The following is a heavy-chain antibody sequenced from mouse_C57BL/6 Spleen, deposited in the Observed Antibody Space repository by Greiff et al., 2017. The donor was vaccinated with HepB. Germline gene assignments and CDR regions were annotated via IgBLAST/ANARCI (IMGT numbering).Heavy chain of an antibody. D-gene: IGHD1-3*01. CDR3: ARPAKWGYFDV. J-gene: IGHJ1*03. Sequence: VQLQQSGAELVRPGSSVKLSCKASGYTFTSYWMHWVKQRPIQGLEWIGNIDPSDSETHYNQKFKDKATLTVDKSSSTAYMQLSSLTSEDSAVYYCARPAKWGYFDVWGTGTTVTVSS. CDR2: IDPSDSET. V-gene: IGHV1-52*01. CDR1: GYTFTSYW.